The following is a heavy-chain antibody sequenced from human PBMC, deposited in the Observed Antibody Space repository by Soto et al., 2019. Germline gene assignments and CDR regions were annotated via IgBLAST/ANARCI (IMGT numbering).Heavy chain of an antibody. V-gene: IGHV4-34*01. CDR2: INHSGST. CDR3: ARGIRDSSSWHWYFDL. J-gene: IGHJ2*01. Sequence: QVQLQQWGAGLLKPSETLSLTCAVYGGSFSGYYWSWIRQPPGKGLEWIGEINHSGSTNYNPSLKSRVTISVDTSKNQFSLKLSSVTAADTAVYYCARGIRDSSSWHWYFDLWGRGTLVTVSS. CDR1: GGSFSGYY. D-gene: IGHD6-13*01.